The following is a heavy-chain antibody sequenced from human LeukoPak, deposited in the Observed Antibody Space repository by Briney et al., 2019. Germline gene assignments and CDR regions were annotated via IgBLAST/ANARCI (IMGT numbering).Heavy chain of an antibody. CDR3: ARAGYYLPFDY. J-gene: IGHJ4*02. D-gene: IGHD3-22*01. CDR1: GFTFSSYW. V-gene: IGHV3-7*01. Sequence: GGSLRLSCAASGFTFSSYWMSWVRQAPGKGLEWVANIKQDGSEKYYVDSVKGRFTISRDNAKNSLYLQMNSLRAEDAAVYYCARAGYYLPFDYWGQGTLVTVSS. CDR2: IKQDGSEK.